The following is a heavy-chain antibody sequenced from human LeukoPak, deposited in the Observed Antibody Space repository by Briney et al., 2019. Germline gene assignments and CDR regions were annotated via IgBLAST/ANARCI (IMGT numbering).Heavy chain of an antibody. CDR3: ARAGDILTGFDDP. V-gene: IGHV1-2*02. CDR2: INPNSGGT. Sequence: GASVKVSCKASGYTFTGYYMHWVRQAPGQGLEWMGWINPNSGGTNYAQKFQGRVTMTRDTSISTAYMELSRLRSDDTAVYYCARAGDILTGFDDPWGQGTLVTVSS. CDR1: GYTFTGYY. J-gene: IGHJ5*02. D-gene: IGHD3-9*01.